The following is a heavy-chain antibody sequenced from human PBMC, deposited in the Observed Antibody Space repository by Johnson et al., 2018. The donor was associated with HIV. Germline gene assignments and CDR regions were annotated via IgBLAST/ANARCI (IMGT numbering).Heavy chain of an antibody. Sequence: QVQLVESGGGVVQPGRSLRLSCAASGFTFSSYAMHWVRQAPGKGLEWVAVISYDGSNKYYADSVKGRFTISRDNSKNTLYLQMGSLRAEDMAVYYCARPSGTTGPHGAFDILGQGTMVSVSS. J-gene: IGHJ3*02. CDR3: ARPSGTTGPHGAFDI. V-gene: IGHV3-30*14. CDR1: GFTFSSYA. D-gene: IGHD1-7*01. CDR2: ISYDGSNK.